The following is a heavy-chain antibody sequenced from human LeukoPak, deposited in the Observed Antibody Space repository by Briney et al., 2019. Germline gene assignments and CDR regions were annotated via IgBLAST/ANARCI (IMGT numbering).Heavy chain of an antibody. J-gene: IGHJ4*02. V-gene: IGHV3-48*01. Sequence: GGSLRLSCTASGFTFSSYNMKWVRQAPGKGLEWVSYISSSGSIIDYADSVKGRFTISRDNAKNSLYLQMNSLRAEDTAVYYWAREFGAAGVDHLGQGNL. CDR3: AREFGAAGVDH. D-gene: IGHD6-25*01. CDR2: ISSSGSII. CDR1: GFTFSSYN.